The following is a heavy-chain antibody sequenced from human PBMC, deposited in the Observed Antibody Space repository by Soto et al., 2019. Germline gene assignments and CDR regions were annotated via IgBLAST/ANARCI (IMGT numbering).Heavy chain of an antibody. V-gene: IGHV4-30-4*01. Sequence: SETLSLTCTVSGGSISSGDYYWSWIRQPPGKGLEWIGYIYYSGSTYYNPSLKSRVTISVDTSKNQFSLKLSSVTAADTAVYYCARDRYYGSGSYTPSYYYGMDVWGQGTTVTVSS. J-gene: IGHJ6*02. D-gene: IGHD3-10*01. CDR1: GGSISSGDYY. CDR2: IYYSGST. CDR3: ARDRYYGSGSYTPSYYYGMDV.